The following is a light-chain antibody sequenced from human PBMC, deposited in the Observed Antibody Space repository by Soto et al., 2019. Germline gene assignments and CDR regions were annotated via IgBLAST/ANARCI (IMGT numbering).Light chain of an antibody. CDR3: QQRSNWLWT. J-gene: IGKJ1*01. V-gene: IGKV3-11*01. Sequence: ENLLTQSPATLSLSPGEKSTLSCRASQSVSSYLAWYQQKPGQAPRLLIYDASNRATGIPARFSSSGSGTDFTLTISSLEPEDFAVYYCQQRSNWLWTFGQGTKVDIK. CDR2: DAS. CDR1: QSVSSY.